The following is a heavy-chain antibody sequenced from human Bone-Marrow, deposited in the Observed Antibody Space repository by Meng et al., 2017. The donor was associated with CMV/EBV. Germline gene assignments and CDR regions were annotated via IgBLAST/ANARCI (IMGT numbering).Heavy chain of an antibody. CDR1: GFTFNNYG. V-gene: IGHV3-23*01. Sequence: LRLSCAASGFTFNNYGMNWARQAPGKGLEWVSSISSSGDNKYYADSVKGRFTISRDNSKNTLDLQMSSLRAEDTAVYYCIKGRSGTYYDWGQGTLVTVSS. D-gene: IGHD1-26*01. J-gene: IGHJ4*02. CDR2: ISSSGDNK. CDR3: IKGRSGTYYD.